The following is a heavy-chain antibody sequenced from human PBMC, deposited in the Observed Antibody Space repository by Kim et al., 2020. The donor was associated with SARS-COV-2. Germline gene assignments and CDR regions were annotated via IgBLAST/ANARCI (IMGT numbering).Heavy chain of an antibody. D-gene: IGHD4-17*01. CDR3: ASWTYGGKGDY. J-gene: IGHJ4*02. Sequence: TNYHPSLKSRVTISVDTSKDQFSLKLSSVTAADTAVYYCASWTYGGKGDYWGQGTLVTVSS. CDR2: T. V-gene: IGHV4-59*01.